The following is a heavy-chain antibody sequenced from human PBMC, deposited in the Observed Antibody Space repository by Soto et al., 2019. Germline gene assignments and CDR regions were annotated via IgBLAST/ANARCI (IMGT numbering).Heavy chain of an antibody. CDR1: GGSISSSSYY. V-gene: IGHV4-39*01. CDR3: ARATAAAGTMSRYYYYYGMDV. D-gene: IGHD6-13*01. CDR2: IYYSGST. J-gene: IGHJ6*02. Sequence: LSLTCTVSGGSISSSSYYWGWIRQPPGKGLEWIGSIYYSGSTYYNPSLKSRVTISVDTSKNQFSLKLSSVTAADTAVYYCARATAAAGTMSRYYYYYGMDVWGQGTTVTSP.